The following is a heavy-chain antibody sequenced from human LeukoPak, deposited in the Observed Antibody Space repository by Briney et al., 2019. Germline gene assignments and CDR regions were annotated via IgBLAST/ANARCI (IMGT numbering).Heavy chain of an antibody. D-gene: IGHD4-23*01. J-gene: IGHJ4*02. V-gene: IGHV1-46*01. CDR1: GYTFTSDY. CDR3: AREATVVTASYVDH. Sequence: ASVKVSCKPSGYTFTSDYMFWVRQAPGLGLEWMGRINPSDGRATYAQNFQGRVTMTRDMSTSTVYMELRSLRSDDTAVYYCAREATVVTASYVDHWGQGTLVTVSS. CDR2: INPSDGRA.